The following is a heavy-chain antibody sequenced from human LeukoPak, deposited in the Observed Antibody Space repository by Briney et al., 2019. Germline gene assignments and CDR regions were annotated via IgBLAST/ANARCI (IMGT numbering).Heavy chain of an antibody. V-gene: IGHV3-23*01. J-gene: IGHJ4*02. CDR3: AKTGATVGF. D-gene: IGHD2-15*01. CDR2: INGGGGST. Sequence: GGSLRLSCAASGFTFSSYAMSWVRQAPGKGLDWVSSINGGGGSTYYADSVKGRFTISRDNSKNTLYLQMNSLRAEDTAVYYCAKTGATVGFWGQGTLVTVSS. CDR1: GFTFSSYA.